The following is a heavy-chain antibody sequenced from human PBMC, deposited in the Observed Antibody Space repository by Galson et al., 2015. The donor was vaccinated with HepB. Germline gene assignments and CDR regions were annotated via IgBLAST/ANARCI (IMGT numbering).Heavy chain of an antibody. J-gene: IGHJ3*02. CDR3: TRGQHSAFDI. CDR1: GDSVFSSSIA. Sequence: CAISGDSVFSSSIAWNWIRLSPSRGLEWLGRTYYRSKWSTEYAVSLKSRITINLDTSKNQFSLRLNSVTPEDTAVYYCTRGQHSAFDIWGQGTMVTVSS. CDR2: TYYRSKWST. V-gene: IGHV6-1*01.